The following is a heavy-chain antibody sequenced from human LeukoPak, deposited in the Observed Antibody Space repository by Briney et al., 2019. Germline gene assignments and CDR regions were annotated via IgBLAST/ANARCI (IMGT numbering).Heavy chain of an antibody. CDR2: VRGKGDIT. V-gene: IGHV3-23*01. D-gene: IGHD2-15*01. Sequence: GGSLRLSSAASIFTLSTYAMRGVRDAPEKGLEWVSTVRGKGDITYYTDSVKGGFTISRDNSQNTLYLQKNTLSAQKTPVYSCAKGEGWSLLGNFDFWGQGALGTVSS. CDR1: IFTLSTYA. CDR3: AKGEGWSLLGNFDF. J-gene: IGHJ4*02.